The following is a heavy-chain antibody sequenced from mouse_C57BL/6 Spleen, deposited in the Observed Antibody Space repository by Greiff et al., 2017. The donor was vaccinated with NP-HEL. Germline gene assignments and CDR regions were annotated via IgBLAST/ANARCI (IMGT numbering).Heavy chain of an antibody. V-gene: IGHV1-80*01. CDR3: ARFGTTVPFDY. J-gene: IGHJ2*01. CDR2: IYPGDGDT. CDR1: GYAFSSYW. Sequence: QVQLQQSGAELVKPGASVKISCKASGYAFSSYWMNWVKQRPGKGLEWIGQIYPGDGDTNYNGKFKGKATLTADKSSSTAYMLLSSLTSEDSAVYFCARFGTTVPFDYWGQGTTLTVSS. D-gene: IGHD1-1*01.